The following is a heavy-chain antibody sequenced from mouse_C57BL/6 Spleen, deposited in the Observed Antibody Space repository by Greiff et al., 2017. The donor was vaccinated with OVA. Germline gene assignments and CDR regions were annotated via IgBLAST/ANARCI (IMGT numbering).Heavy chain of an antibody. J-gene: IGHJ2*01. Sequence: VQLQQSGPELVKPGASVKISCKASGYSFTGYYMNWVKQSPEKSLEWIGEINPSTGGTTYNQKFKAKATLTVDKSSSTAYMQLKSLTSEDSAVYYCARSLLLFDYWGQGTTLTVSS. D-gene: IGHD2-1*01. CDR1: GYSFTGYY. V-gene: IGHV1-42*01. CDR2: INPSTGGT. CDR3: ARSLLLFDY.